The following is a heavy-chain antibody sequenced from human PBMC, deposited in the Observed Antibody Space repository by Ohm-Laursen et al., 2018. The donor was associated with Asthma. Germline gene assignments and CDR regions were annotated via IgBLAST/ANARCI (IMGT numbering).Heavy chain of an antibody. J-gene: IGHJ4*02. D-gene: IGHD1-14*01. CDR3: ARCHKKVDHEGAY. CDR2: TNEDGSEI. Sequence: SLRLSCAASGFTFSTYWMSWVRQAPGKGLEWAANTNEDGSEIYYVDSVKGRFTISRDNAKNSLYLQMNSLRVEDTAVYYCARCHKKVDHEGAYWGQGILVTVSS. V-gene: IGHV3-7*01. CDR1: GFTFSTYW.